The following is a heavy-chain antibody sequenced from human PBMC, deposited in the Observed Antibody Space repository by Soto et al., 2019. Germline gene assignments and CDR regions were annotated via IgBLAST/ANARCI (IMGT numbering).Heavy chain of an antibody. V-gene: IGHV1-46*01. CDR3: AGDRASATVVTHADY. CDR2: INPSGGST. CDR1: GYTFTSYY. Sequence: GASVKVSCKASGYTFTSYYMHWVRQAPGQGLEWMGIINPSGGSTSYAQKFQGRVTMTRDTSTSTVYMELSSLRSEDTAVYYCAGDRASATVVTHADYWGQGTQVTVSS. D-gene: IGHD2-21*02. J-gene: IGHJ4*02.